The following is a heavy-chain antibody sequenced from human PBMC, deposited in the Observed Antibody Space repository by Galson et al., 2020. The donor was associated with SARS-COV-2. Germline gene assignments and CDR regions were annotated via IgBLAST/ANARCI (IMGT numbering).Heavy chain of an antibody. CDR1: GFTFSDYE. D-gene: IGHD6-13*01. CDR2: ISSSGTNI. V-gene: IGHV3-48*03. Sequence: GGSLRLSCAGSGFTFSDYEMNWVRQGPGKGLEWVSYISSSGTNIYYADSVKGRFTISRDKAKNSLYLQMTSLRAEDTAVYYCASPYLAAASFFGAFDIWGPGTMVTVSS. J-gene: IGHJ3*02. CDR3: ASPYLAAASFFGAFDI.